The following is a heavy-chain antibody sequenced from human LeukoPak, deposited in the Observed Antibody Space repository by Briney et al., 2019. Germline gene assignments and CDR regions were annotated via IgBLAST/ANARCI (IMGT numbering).Heavy chain of an antibody. V-gene: IGHV1-18*04. Sequence: ASVRVSCKASGYTFTSYGISWVRQAPGQGLEWMGWISAYNGNTNNAQKLQGRVTMTTDTSTSTAYMELRSLRSDDTAVYYCARLIVAAMRFDYWGQGTLVTVSS. CDR2: ISAYNGNT. J-gene: IGHJ4*02. CDR1: GYTFTSYG. D-gene: IGHD2-15*01. CDR3: ARLIVAAMRFDY.